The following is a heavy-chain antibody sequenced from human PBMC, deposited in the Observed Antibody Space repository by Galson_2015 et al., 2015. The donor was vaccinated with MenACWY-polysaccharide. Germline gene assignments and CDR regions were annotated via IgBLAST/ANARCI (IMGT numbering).Heavy chain of an antibody. V-gene: IGHV4-31*03. Sequence: TLSLTCTVSGDSITSGGYFWSWIRQHPGKCLEWIASISFDGGTYYNPSLKSRVTMSLDTPKNQFSLQLNSVTAADTAVYYWARGGRAVSNRNWFDPWGQGTLVTVSS. CDR1: GDSITSGGYF. D-gene: IGHD3-16*01. CDR3: ARGGRAVSNRNWFDP. J-gene: IGHJ5*02. CDR2: ISFDGGT.